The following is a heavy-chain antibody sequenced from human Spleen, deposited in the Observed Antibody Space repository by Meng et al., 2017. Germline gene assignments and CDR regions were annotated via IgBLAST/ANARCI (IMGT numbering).Heavy chain of an antibody. Sequence: GESLKISCAASGFTFSSYWMEWVRQVPGKGLVWVSHMNTDGSTRRYADSVRGRFTISRDNAKNTMYLQMNSLRADDMAVYYCAKDLRWNALDIWGQGIMVTVSS. CDR1: GFTFSSYW. CDR2: MNTDGSTR. V-gene: IGHV3-74*01. CDR3: AKDLRWNALDI. D-gene: IGHD4-23*01. J-gene: IGHJ3*02.